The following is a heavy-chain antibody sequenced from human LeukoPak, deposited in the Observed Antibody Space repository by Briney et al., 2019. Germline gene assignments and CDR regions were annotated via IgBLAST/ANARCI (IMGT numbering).Heavy chain of an antibody. Sequence: ASVKVSCKASGYTFTSYDINWVRQATGQGPEWMGWMNPNSGNTGYAQKFQGRVTMTRNTSISTAYMELSSLRSEDTAVYYCARGWANGGYRRRYFDYWGQGTLVTVSS. V-gene: IGHV1-8*01. D-gene: IGHD5-12*01. CDR1: GYTFTSYD. CDR2: MNPNSGNT. CDR3: ARGWANGGYRRRYFDY. J-gene: IGHJ4*02.